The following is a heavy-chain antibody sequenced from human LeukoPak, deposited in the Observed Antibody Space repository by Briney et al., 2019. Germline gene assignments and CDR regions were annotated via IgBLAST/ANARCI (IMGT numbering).Heavy chain of an antibody. D-gene: IGHD6-13*01. CDR3: ARGTAAGTVRAFDI. CDR1: GYTFTSYD. V-gene: IGHV1-8*01. CDR2: MNPNSGNT. Sequence: ASVKVSCKASGYTFTSYDINWVRQATGQGLEWMGWMNPNSGNTGYAQKFQGRVTMTRNTSISTAYMELSSLRSEDTAVYYCARGTAAGTVRAFDIWGQGTMVTVSS. J-gene: IGHJ3*02.